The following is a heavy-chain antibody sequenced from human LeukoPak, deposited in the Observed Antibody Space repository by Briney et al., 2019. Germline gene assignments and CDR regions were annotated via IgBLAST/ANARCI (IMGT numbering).Heavy chain of an antibody. D-gene: IGHD3-3*01. V-gene: IGHV3-23*01. Sequence: GGSLRLSCVASGFTVSNNALTWFRQAPGKGLDWVSSITDSGMSSYYADSVKGRFTISRDNPRNTLYLQMHSLRSEDTAIYYCASYPFGVLRFLDWFSSPGGQGALVTVSS. J-gene: IGHJ4*02. CDR3: ASYPFGVLRFLDWFSSP. CDR2: ITDSGMSS. CDR1: GFTVSNNA.